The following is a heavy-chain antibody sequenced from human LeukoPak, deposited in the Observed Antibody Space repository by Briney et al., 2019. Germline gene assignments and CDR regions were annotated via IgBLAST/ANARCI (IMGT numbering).Heavy chain of an antibody. CDR2: IRYDGSKK. D-gene: IGHD6-6*01. CDR1: GFSFSSHG. CDR3: ARDREAARPGWFDP. J-gene: IGHJ5*02. Sequence: GGSLRLSCAASGFSFSSHGMHWVRQVPGKGLEWVAVIRYDGSKKYYADFVKGRFTISRDNFKNTMSLQMNSLRADDTAVYYCARDREAARPGWFDPWGQGTLVTVSS. V-gene: IGHV3-33*01.